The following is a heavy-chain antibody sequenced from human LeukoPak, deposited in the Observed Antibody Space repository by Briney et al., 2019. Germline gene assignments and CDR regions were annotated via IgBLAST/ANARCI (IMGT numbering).Heavy chain of an antibody. CDR1: GFTFSSYA. CDR2: ISGSGGST. Sequence: GGSLRLSCAASGFTFSSYAMSWVRQAPGKGLEWVSAISGSGGSTYYADSVKGRFTISRDNSKNTPYLQMNSLRAEDTAVYYCAKAAYDFWSGYLLGYWGQGTLVTVSS. CDR3: AKAAYDFWSGYLLGY. D-gene: IGHD3-3*01. V-gene: IGHV3-23*01. J-gene: IGHJ4*02.